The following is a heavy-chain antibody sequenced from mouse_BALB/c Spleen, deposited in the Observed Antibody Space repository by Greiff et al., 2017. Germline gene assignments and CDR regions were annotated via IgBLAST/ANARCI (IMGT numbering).Heavy chain of an antibody. CDR2: INPSSGYT. D-gene: IGHD1-1*01. CDR1: GYTFTSYT. J-gene: IGHJ2*01. V-gene: IGHV1S26*01. CDR3: ARGDYGSSLFDY. Sequence: VQLQQSGAELVRPGASVKMSCKASGYTFTSYTMHWVKQRPGQGLEWIGYINPSSGYTNYNQKFKDKATLTADKSSSTAYMQLSSLTSEDSAVYYCARGDYGSSLFDYWGQGTTLTVSS.